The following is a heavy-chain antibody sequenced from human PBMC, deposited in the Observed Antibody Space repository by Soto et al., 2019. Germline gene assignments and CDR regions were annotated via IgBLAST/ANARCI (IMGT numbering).Heavy chain of an antibody. CDR2: ISAYNGNT. Sequence: XXVKVSCKASGYTFTSYGISGVRHAPGQGLEWMGWISAYNGNTNYAQKLQGRVTMTTDTSTSTAYMELRSLRSDDKAVYYCARDIVVVPAAETHWFDPWGKGTLVTVSS. D-gene: IGHD2-2*01. J-gene: IGHJ5*02. CDR3: ARDIVVVPAAETHWFDP. V-gene: IGHV1-18*01. CDR1: GYTFTSYG.